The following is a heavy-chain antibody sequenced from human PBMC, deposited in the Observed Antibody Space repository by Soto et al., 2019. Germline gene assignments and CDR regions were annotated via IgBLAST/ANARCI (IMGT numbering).Heavy chain of an antibody. CDR3: AKVGSSSWLLYFDY. CDR1: GFTFSSYA. V-gene: IGHV3-23*01. D-gene: IGHD6-13*01. Sequence: GGSLRLSCAASGFTFSSYAMSWVRQAPGKGLEWVSVISGSGGSTNYADSVKGRFTISRDNSKTTLYLQMSSLRAEDTAVYYCAKVGSSSWLLYFDYWGQGSLVTVSS. J-gene: IGHJ4*02. CDR2: ISGSGGST.